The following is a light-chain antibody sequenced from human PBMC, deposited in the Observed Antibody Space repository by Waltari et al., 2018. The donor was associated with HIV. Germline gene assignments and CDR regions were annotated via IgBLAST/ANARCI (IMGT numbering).Light chain of an antibody. CDR2: KAS. CDR3: QQYNHYPMT. V-gene: IGKV1-5*03. Sequence: DIKMTQSPSTLSASVGDRITITCRASQNIHNYLAWYQQKPGKSPKLLVYKASYLQTGVTQRCSGLGSGTDFSLTISSLQADDFATYYCQQYNHYPMTFGGGTQVEI. CDR1: QNIHNY. J-gene: IGKJ4*01.